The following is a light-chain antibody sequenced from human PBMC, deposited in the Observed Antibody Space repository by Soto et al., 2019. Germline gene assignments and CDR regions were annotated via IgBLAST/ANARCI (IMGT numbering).Light chain of an antibody. CDR3: LQVYSFPRT. V-gene: IGKV1-12*01. J-gene: IGKJ1*01. CDR2: AAS. Sequence: DIQRTQSPSSVSASIGDRFTITCRASQDIGRRLAWFQQKPGKAPKHLIQAASSLQGGVPSTFSGSGSGTDFTLTINTLHPEDFATYYCLQVYSFPRTFGQGTKVDIK. CDR1: QDIGRR.